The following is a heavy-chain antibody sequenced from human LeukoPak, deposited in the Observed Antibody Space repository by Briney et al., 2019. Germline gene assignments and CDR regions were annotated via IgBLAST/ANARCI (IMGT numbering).Heavy chain of an antibody. D-gene: IGHD3-16*02. CDR3: AKLSGHRLPSGVLGY. J-gene: IGHJ4*02. Sequence: GGSLRLSCAASGFIFTDFSINWVRQAPGKGLEWVSSISTSSRFIHYADSVKGRFTISRDDAKNLVHLQMNSLRAEDAAVYYCAKLSGHRLPSGVLGYWGQGTLVTVSS. CDR1: GFIFTDFS. V-gene: IGHV3-21*04. CDR2: ISTSSRFI.